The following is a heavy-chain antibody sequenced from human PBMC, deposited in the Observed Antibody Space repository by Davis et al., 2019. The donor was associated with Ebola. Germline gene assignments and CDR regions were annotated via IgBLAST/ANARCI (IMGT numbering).Heavy chain of an antibody. CDR1: GFTFDDYT. D-gene: IGHD3-3*01. V-gene: IGHV3-43*01. CDR3: ARVSFGVVVGWFDP. CDR2: ISWDGGST. J-gene: IGHJ5*02. Sequence: GESLKISCAASGFTFDDYTMHWVRQAPGKGLEWVSLISWDGGSTYYADSVKGRFTISRDNAKSSLYLQMNSLTADDAAVYYCARVSFGVVVGWFDPWGQGTLVTVSS.